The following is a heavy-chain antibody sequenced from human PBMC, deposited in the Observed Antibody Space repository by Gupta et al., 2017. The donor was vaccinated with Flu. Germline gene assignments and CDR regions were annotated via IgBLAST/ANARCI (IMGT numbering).Heavy chain of an antibody. Sequence: QVQLVQSGAEVKKPGASVKVSCKASGYPFTSYYMHWVRQAPGQGLEWMGVINPSGGGTWFAQKFQGRVIMTKDTSTSTFFMELSSLRSEDTAIYYCARSINDLGDFWGQGTLVTVSS. CDR3: ARSINDLGDF. J-gene: IGHJ4*02. V-gene: IGHV1-46*01. CDR1: GYPFTSYY. D-gene: IGHD1-1*01. CDR2: INPSGGGT.